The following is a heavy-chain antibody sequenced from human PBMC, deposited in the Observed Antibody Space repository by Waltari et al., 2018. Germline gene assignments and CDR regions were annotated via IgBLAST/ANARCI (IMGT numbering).Heavy chain of an antibody. CDR1: D. CDR3: ASEVGATEAADS. J-gene: IGHJ4*02. D-gene: IGHD1-26*01. V-gene: IGHV4-30-4*01. CDR2: IYYSGSA. Sequence: DWSWIRQPPGKGLEWIGYIYYSGSAYYNPSLKSRVTISVDTSKNQFSLNLSSVTAADTAVYYCASEVGATEAADSWGQGTLVTVSS.